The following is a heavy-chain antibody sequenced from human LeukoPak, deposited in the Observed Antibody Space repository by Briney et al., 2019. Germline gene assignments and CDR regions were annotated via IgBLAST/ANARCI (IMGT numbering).Heavy chain of an antibody. D-gene: IGHD3-22*01. CDR3: ARGKVYYYDSSGYDY. CDR2: INPNSGGT. V-gene: IGHV1-2*04. Sequence: ASVKVSCKASGYTFTGYYMHWVRQAPGQGLEWMGWINPNSGGTNYAQKFQGWVTMTRDTSISTAYMGLSRLRSDDTAVYYCARGKVYYYDSSGYDYWGQGTLVTVSS. CDR1: GYTFTGYY. J-gene: IGHJ4*02.